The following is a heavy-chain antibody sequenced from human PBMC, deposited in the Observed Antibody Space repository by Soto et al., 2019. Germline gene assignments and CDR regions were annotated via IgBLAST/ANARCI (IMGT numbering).Heavy chain of an antibody. Sequence: ASVKVSCKASGGTFSSYAISWVRQAPGQGLEWMGGIIPIFGTANYAQKFQGRVTITADKSTSTAYMELSSLRSEDTAVYYCARGDIVFSHYDYLDQGTLVTVSS. V-gene: IGHV1-69*06. CDR3: ARGDIVFSHYDY. D-gene: IGHD2-15*01. CDR2: IIPIFGTA. J-gene: IGHJ4*02. CDR1: GGTFSSYA.